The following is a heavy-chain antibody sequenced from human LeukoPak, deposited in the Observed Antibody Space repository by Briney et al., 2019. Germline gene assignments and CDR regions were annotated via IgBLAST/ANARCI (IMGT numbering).Heavy chain of an antibody. CDR2: ISSSSSTI. D-gene: IGHD3-10*01. CDR3: AKGGESITLN. CDR1: GFTFSSYS. V-gene: IGHV3-48*01. Sequence: GGSLRLSCAASGFTFSSYSMNWVRQAPGKGLEWVSYISSSSSTIYYADSVKGRFTISRDNSKNTLYLQMNSLRAEDTAVYYCAKGGESITLNWGQGTLVTVSS. J-gene: IGHJ4*02.